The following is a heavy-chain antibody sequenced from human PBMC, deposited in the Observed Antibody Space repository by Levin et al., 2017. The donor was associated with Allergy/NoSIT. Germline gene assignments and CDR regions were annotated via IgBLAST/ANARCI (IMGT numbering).Heavy chain of an antibody. Sequence: GESLKISCKASRYIFSDYFIHWVRQAPGQGLEWMGWINPHSGDTKYAQEFQGRVTMTRDTSISTAYMELTRLTSDDTAVYYCARDLYNDDSVFGYWGQGTLVNVCS. D-gene: IGHD3-22*01. J-gene: IGHJ4*02. V-gene: IGHV1-2*02. CDR3: ARDLYNDDSVFGY. CDR1: RYIFSDYF. CDR2: INPHSGDT.